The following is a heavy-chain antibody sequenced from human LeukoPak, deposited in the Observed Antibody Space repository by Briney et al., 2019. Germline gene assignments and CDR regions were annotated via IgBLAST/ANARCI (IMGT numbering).Heavy chain of an antibody. CDR3: ARDRCSSTSCYTDY. CDR1: GYTFTGYY. Sequence: ASVKVSRKASGYTFTGYYMHWVRQAPGQGLEWMGWINPNSGGTNYAQEFQGRVTMTRDTSISTAYMELSRLRSDDTAVYYCARDRCSSTSCYTDYWGQGTLVTVSS. J-gene: IGHJ4*02. V-gene: IGHV1-2*02. CDR2: INPNSGGT. D-gene: IGHD2-2*02.